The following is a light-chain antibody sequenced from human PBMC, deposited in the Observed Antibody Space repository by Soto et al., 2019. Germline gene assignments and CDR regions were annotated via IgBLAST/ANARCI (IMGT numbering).Light chain of an antibody. CDR2: EVT. CDR3: SSYTTTSTT. CDR1: ISDIGSYHY. V-gene: IGLV2-14*01. Sequence: QSALTQPASMSGSLGQSITISCTGTISDIGSYHYVSWYQHHPGKAPKLIIYEVTNRPSGVSNRFSGSKSGNTASLTISGLQAEDEADYYCSSYTTTSTTFGGGTKLTVL. J-gene: IGLJ3*02.